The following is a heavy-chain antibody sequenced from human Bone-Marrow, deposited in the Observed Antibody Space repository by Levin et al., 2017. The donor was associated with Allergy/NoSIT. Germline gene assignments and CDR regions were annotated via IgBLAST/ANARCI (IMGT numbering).Heavy chain of an antibody. CDR2: ISYDGSNK. CDR3: ARVRGYLAFDI. Sequence: PGESLKISCAASGFTFSSYAMHWVRQAPGKGLEWVAVISYDGSNKYYADSVKGRFTISRDNSKNTLYLQMNSLRAEDTAVYYCARVRGYLAFDIWGQGTMVTVSS. D-gene: IGHD6-13*01. J-gene: IGHJ3*02. V-gene: IGHV3-30-3*01. CDR1: GFTFSSYA.